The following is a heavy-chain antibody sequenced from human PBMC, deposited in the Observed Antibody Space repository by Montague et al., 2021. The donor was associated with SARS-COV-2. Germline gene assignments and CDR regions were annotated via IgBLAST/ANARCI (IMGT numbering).Heavy chain of an antibody. D-gene: IGHD3-22*01. J-gene: IGHJ5*02. CDR3: ARATLGITMIVVVMTAIDYCFDP. Sequence: SETLSLTCAVSGGSFSGYYWSWIRQPPGKGLEWIGEIHHSGSTNYNPSLKSRVTVSVATSTNRFSLKLSPVTAAATAAYYCARATLGITMIVVVMTAIDYCFDPWGQGTLVTVSS. V-gene: IGHV4-34*01. CDR1: GGSFSGYY. CDR2: IHHSGST.